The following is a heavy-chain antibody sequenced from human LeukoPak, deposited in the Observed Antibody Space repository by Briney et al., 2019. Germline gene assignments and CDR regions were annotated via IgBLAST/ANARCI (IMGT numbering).Heavy chain of an antibody. V-gene: IGHV4-34*01. Sequence: SQTLSLTSAVYGGSPSDDFWSSIPLPPGPGLKFIGEINHSGSTNYTPSLKSRVTISVDTSKNQLSLKLSSVTAADTAVYYCARRKGMVRGSKAWFDPWGQGTLVTVSS. D-gene: IGHD3-10*01. CDR2: INHSGST. CDR1: GGSPSDDF. CDR3: ARRKGMVRGSKAWFDP. J-gene: IGHJ5*02.